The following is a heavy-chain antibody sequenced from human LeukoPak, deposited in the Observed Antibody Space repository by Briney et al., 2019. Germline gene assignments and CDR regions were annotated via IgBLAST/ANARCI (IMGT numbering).Heavy chain of an antibody. J-gene: IGHJ5*02. CDR1: GGSISSTRYY. CDR3: ASSNSGSQYNWFDP. CDR2: IYYSGST. Sequence: SETLSLTCTVSGGSISSTRYYWGWIRQPPGKGLEWIGSIYYSGSTYYNPSLKSRVTMSVDTPKNQFSLKLTSVTAADTAVYYCASSNSGSQYNWFDPWGQGTLVTVSS. D-gene: IGHD6-19*01. V-gene: IGHV4-39*07.